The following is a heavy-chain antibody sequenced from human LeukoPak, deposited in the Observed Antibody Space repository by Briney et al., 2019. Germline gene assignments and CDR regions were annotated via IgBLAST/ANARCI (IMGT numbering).Heavy chain of an antibody. CDR1: GGSIGGGGYY. Sequence: SQTLSSTCTVSGGSIGGGGYYWCWIRQHPGKGLEWIGNIYHSGTTYYNPSLKSRVTISVDTPKNQFALKLSSVTAADTAVYYCARDYSRGYFFDYWGQGTLVTVSS. D-gene: IGHD6-19*01. V-gene: IGHV4-31*03. CDR3: ARDYSRGYFFDY. J-gene: IGHJ4*02. CDR2: IYHSGTT.